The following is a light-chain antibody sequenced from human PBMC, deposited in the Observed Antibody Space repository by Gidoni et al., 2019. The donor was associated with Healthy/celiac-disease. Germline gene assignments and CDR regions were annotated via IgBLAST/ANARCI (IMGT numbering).Light chain of an antibody. J-gene: IGKJ1*01. Sequence: DIVMTQSPDSLAVSLGERATINCKSSQSVLFSSNSQNYLTWYQQKPGQPPKLLIYWASTRESGVPDRFSCSGSGTDFTLTISSLQAEDVAVYYCQQYYSTPWTFGQGTKVEIK. CDR1: QSVLFSSNSQNY. CDR2: WAS. CDR3: QQYYSTPWT. V-gene: IGKV4-1*01.